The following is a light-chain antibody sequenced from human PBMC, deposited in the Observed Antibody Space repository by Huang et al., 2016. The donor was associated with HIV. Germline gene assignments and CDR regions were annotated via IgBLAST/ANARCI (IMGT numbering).Light chain of an antibody. CDR3: QQYNTYPLT. J-gene: IGKJ4*01. CDR2: KAS. Sequence: DLQMTQSPSTLSASIGDRVTITCRASQSLSSWLAWYQQKPGKAPKLLIYKASSLESGFPSRFSGSGSGTEFTLTISNLQPDDFATYYCQQYNTYPLTFGGGTKVEIK. CDR1: QSLSSW. V-gene: IGKV1-5*03.